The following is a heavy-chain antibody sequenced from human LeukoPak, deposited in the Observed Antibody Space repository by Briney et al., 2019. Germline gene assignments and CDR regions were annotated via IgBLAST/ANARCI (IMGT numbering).Heavy chain of an antibody. CDR3: TKDIDMIYYYYGMDV. J-gene: IGHJ6*02. CDR1: GFTFDDYA. CDR2: ISGDGGRT. Sequence: GGSLRLSCAASGFTFDDYAIHWVRQAPGKGLEWVSLISGDGGRTYYADSVKGRFTISRDNSKNSLYLHMNSLRTEDTALYYCTKDIDMIYYYYGMDVWGQGTTVTVSS. V-gene: IGHV3-43*02. D-gene: IGHD3-16*01.